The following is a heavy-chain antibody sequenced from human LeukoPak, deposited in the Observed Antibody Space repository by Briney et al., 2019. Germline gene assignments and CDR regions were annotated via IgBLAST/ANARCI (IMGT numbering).Heavy chain of an antibody. J-gene: IGHJ4*02. CDR3: ARDLAGPKGGY. Sequence: SETLSLTCTVSGGSVSSGSYYWSWIRQSPGKGLEWIGYIYYSGSTNYNPSFKSRVTISVDTSKNQFSLKLSSVTAADTAVYYCARDLAGPKGGYWGQGTLVTVSS. V-gene: IGHV4-61*01. D-gene: IGHD2-15*01. CDR1: GGSVSSGSYY. CDR2: IYYSGST.